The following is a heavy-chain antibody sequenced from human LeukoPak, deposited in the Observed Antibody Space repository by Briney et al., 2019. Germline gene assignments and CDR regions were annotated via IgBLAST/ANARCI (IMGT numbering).Heavy chain of an antibody. Sequence: PGGSLRLSCAASEFSVGSNYMTWVRQAPGKGLEWVSLIYSGGSTYYADSVKGRFTISRDNANNSLFLQMNSLRADDTAVYYCARESGGNLDHWGQGTLVTVSS. J-gene: IGHJ4*02. CDR1: EFSVGSNY. D-gene: IGHD4-23*01. CDR2: IYSGGST. CDR3: ARESGGNLDH. V-gene: IGHV3-66*01.